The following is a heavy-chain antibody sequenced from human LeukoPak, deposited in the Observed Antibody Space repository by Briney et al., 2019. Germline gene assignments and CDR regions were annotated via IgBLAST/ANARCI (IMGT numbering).Heavy chain of an antibody. CDR3: AREGPVLRFLEWSANPHYYYYMDV. D-gene: IGHD3-3*01. Sequence: SETLSLTCTVSGGSISSYYWSWIRQPAGKGLEWIGRIYTRGRTNYHPSLKSRVTMSVDTSKHQFSLKLSSVTAADTAVYYCAREGPVLRFLEWSANPHYYYYMDVWGKGTTVTVSS. V-gene: IGHV4-4*07. CDR2: IYTRGRT. J-gene: IGHJ6*03. CDR1: GGSISSYY.